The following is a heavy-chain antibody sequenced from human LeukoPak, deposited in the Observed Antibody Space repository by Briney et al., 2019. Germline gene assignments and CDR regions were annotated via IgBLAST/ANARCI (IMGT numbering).Heavy chain of an antibody. D-gene: IGHD6-19*01. CDR3: VQGGWLDY. J-gene: IGHJ4*02. CDR2: ISASGDSA. CDR1: GFTFSNSG. Sequence: PGGSLRLSCAASGFTFSNSGMTWVRQAPGKGLEWVSVISASGDSAYYGDSVKGRFTVSRDNSKNTLHLQIDSLRAEDSAIYYCVQGGWLDYWGQGTLVTVSS. V-gene: IGHV3-23*01.